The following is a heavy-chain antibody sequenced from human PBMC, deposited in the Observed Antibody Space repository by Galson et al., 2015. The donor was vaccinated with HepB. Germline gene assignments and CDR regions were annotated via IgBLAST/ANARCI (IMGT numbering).Heavy chain of an antibody. V-gene: IGHV3-23*01. CDR2: ISGSGGST. CDR1: GFTFSSYA. D-gene: IGHD1-26*01. CDR3: AKDNRLGHAFEI. Sequence: SLRLSCAASGFTFSSYAMSWVRQAPGEGLEWVSLISGSGGSTYYTESVRGRFTISRDNSQNTLYLQMNSLRVEDTAVYYCAKDNRLGHAFEIWGQGTMVTVSS. J-gene: IGHJ3*02.